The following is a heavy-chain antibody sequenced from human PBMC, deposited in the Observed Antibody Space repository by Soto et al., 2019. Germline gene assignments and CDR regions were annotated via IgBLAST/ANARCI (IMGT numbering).Heavy chain of an antibody. D-gene: IGHD6-6*01. V-gene: IGHV1-46*01. Sequence: ASVKVSCKASGYTFTSYYMHWVRQAPGQGLEWMGIINPSGGSTSYAQKFQGWVTMTRDTSISTAYMELSRLRSDDTAVYYCARGHIAARWYYFDYWGQGTLVTVS. CDR3: ARGHIAARWYYFDY. CDR1: GYTFTSYY. J-gene: IGHJ4*02. CDR2: INPSGGST.